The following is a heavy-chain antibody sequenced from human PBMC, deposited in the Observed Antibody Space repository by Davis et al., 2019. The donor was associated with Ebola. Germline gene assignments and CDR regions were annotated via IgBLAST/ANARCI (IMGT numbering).Heavy chain of an antibody. Sequence: SVKGRFTISRDNAKNSLSLQMNSLRADDTAMYYCAKGKDRDYWGQGTLVTVSS. V-gene: IGHV3-21*06. J-gene: IGHJ4*02. CDR3: AKGKDRDY.